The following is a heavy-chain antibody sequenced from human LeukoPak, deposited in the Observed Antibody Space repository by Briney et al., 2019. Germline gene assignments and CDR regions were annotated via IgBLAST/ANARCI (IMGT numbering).Heavy chain of an antibody. CDR3: ARDPRLGYYYYYMDV. Sequence: ASVKVSCKASGYTFTSYYMHWVRQAPGQGLEWMGIINPSGGSTSYAQKFQGRVTMTSDMSTSTVYMELSSLRSEDTAVYYCARDPRLGYYYYYMDVWGKGTTVTVSS. D-gene: IGHD3-9*01. V-gene: IGHV1-46*01. J-gene: IGHJ6*03. CDR1: GYTFTSYY. CDR2: INPSGGST.